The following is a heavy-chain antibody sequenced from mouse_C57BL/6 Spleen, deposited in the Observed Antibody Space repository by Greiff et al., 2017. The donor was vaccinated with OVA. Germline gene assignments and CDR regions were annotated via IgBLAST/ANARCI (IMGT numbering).Heavy chain of an antibody. V-gene: IGHV2-5*01. CDR2: IWRGGST. Sequence: VQLQQSGPGLVQPSQSLSITCTVSGFSLTSYGVHWVRQSPGKGLEWLGVIWRGGSTDYNAAFMSRLSITKDNSKSQVFFKMNSLQADDTAIYYCAKTATVVATDAMDYWGQGTSVTVSS. CDR3: AKTATVVATDAMDY. D-gene: IGHD1-1*01. J-gene: IGHJ4*01. CDR1: GFSLTSYG.